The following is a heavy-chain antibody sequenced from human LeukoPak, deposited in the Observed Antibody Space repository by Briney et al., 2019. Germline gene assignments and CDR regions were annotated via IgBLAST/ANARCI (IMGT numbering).Heavy chain of an antibody. CDR1: GFIFSSYA. CDR3: AKDGGAAGTFDY. J-gene: IGHJ4*02. V-gene: IGHV3-30*18. CDR2: ISSDGNSN. Sequence: GGSLTLPCAASGFIFSSYAMQWVRHAPRRGLEWVAVISSDGNSNFYSNSVRGRFTISRDNSKNTVYLQMNTLKGEDTAVYYCAKDGGAAGTFDYWGQGTLVTVSS. D-gene: IGHD6-13*01.